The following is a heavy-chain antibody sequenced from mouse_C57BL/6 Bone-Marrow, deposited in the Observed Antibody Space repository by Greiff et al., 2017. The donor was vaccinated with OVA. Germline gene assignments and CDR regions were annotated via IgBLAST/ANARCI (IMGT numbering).Heavy chain of an antibody. Sequence: VKLMESGAELARPGASVKMSCKASGYTFTSYTMHWVKQRPGQGLEWIGYINPSSGYTKYNQKFKDKATLTADKSSSTAYMQLSSLTSEDSAVYYCARYYYGSSYLAYWGQGTLVTVSA. CDR1: GYTFTSYT. J-gene: IGHJ3*01. CDR2: INPSSGYT. V-gene: IGHV1-4*01. CDR3: ARYYYGSSYLAY. D-gene: IGHD1-1*01.